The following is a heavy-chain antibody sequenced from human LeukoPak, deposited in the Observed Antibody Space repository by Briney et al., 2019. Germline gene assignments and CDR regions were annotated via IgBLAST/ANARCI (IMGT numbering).Heavy chain of an antibody. D-gene: IGHD3-10*01. J-gene: IGHJ4*02. CDR2: IIPIFGTA. CDR1: GGTFSSYA. V-gene: IGHV1-69*13. Sequence: GASVKVSCKASGGTFSSYAISWVRQAPGQGLEWMGGIIPIFGTANYAQKFQGRVTITADESTSTAYMELSSLRSEDTAVYYCARGVFDASSYYYGSGTYFDYWGQGTLVTVSS. CDR3: ARGVFDASSYYYGSGTYFDY.